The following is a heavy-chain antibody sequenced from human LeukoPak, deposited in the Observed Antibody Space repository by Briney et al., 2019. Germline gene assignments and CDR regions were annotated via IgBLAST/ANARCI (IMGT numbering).Heavy chain of an antibody. CDR3: ARELMVRGVIITSWFDP. CDR1: GYTFTGYY. V-gene: IGHV1-2*02. Sequence: GASVKVSCKASGYTFTGYYMHWVRQAPGQGLEWMGWINPNSGGTNYAQKFQGRVTMTRDTSISTAYMELSRLRSDDTAVYYCARELMVRGVIITSWFDPWGQGTLVTVSS. CDR2: INPNSGGT. J-gene: IGHJ5*02. D-gene: IGHD3-10*01.